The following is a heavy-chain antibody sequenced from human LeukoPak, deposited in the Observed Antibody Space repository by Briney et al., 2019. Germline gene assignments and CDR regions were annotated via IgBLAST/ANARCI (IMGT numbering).Heavy chain of an antibody. CDR3: ARPGLVDAFDI. CDR2: IYYSGST. J-gene: IGHJ3*02. D-gene: IGHD5/OR15-5a*01. CDR1: GGSISSYY. V-gene: IGHV4-59*01. Sequence: PSETLSLTCTVSGGSISSYYWSWIRQPPGKGLEWIGYIYYSGSTNYNPSLKSRVTISLDTSKNQFSLKLSSVTAADTAVYYCARPGLVDAFDIWGQRTMVTVSS.